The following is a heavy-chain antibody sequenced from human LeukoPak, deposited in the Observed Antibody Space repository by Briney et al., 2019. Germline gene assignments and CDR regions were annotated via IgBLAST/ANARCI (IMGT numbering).Heavy chain of an antibody. D-gene: IGHD2-21*02. CDR1: GYNFTSYT. J-gene: IGHJ4*02. V-gene: IGHV1-2*02. Sequence: GASVKVSCKASGYNFTSYTISWVRQAPGQGLEWMGWINPNSGGTNYAQKFQGRVTMTRDTSISTAYMELSRLRSDDTAVYYCARDPLDIVVVTANPVRYFDCWGQGTLVTVSS. CDR2: INPNSGGT. CDR3: ARDPLDIVVVTANPVRYFDC.